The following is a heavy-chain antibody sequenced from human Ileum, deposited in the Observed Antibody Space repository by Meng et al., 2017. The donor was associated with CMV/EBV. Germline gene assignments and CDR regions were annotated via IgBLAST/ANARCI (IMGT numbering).Heavy chain of an antibody. CDR1: GFTFSNYG. CDR3: ARDDILLFG. CDR2: ISFDGRNQ. J-gene: IGHJ4*01. V-gene: IGHV3-30*04. Sequence: GESLKISCAASGFTFSNYGMHWVRQAPGKGLEWVAVISFDGRNQYYADSVKGRFTISRDNSKNTLYLQMNSLRAEDTAVYYCARDDILLFGGGQGKQVNVSS. D-gene: IGHD3-10*01.